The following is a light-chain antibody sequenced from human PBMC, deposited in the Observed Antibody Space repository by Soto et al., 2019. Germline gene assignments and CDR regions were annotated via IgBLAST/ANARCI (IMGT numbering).Light chain of an antibody. CDR2: DVN. V-gene: IGLV2-14*03. CDR1: SSDVGGYDY. J-gene: IGLJ2*01. CDR3: NSYSTSSTPLV. Sequence: QSALTQPASVSGSPGQSITISFTGTSSDVGGYDYVSWYQQHPGKAPRLMIYDVNNRPSGVSSRFSGSKSGNTASLTISGLQAEDEADYYCNSYSTSSTPLVFGGGTKLTVL.